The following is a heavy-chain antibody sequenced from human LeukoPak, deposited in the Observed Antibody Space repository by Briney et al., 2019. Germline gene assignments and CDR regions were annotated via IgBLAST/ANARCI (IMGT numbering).Heavy chain of an antibody. D-gene: IGHD5-18*01. CDR2: IYYSGST. J-gene: IGHJ4*02. CDR3: ARGYGEDHTPNDY. Sequence: SETLSLTCTVSGGSISRSSYYWGWIRQPPGKGLEWIGSIYYSGSTYYNPSLKSRVTISVDTSKNQFSLKLSSVTAADMAVYYCARGYGEDHTPNDYWGQGTLVTVSS. CDR1: GGSISRSSYY. V-gene: IGHV4-39*07.